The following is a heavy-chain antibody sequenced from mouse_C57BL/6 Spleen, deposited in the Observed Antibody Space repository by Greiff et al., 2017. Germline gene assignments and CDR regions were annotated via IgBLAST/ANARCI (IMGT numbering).Heavy chain of an antibody. J-gene: IGHJ3*01. CDR3: ARPNYYGSSPFAY. V-gene: IGHV1-72*01. CDR2: IDPNSGGT. Sequence: QVQLKQPGAELVKPGASVKLSCKASGYTFTSYWMHWVKQRPGRGLEWIGRIDPNSGGTKYNEKFKSKATLTVDKPSSTAYMQLSSLTSEDSAVYYCARPNYYGSSPFAYWGQGTLVTVSA. D-gene: IGHD1-1*01. CDR1: GYTFTSYW.